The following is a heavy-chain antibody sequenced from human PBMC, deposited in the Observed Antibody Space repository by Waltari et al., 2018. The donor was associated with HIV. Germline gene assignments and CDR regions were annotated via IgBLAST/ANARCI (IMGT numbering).Heavy chain of an antibody. CDR1: VGTFSSYD. CDR2: NIPIFGTA. Sequence: QVQLVQSGAEVKKPGSSVKVSCKASVGTFSSYDLSWVRQPPGQGLGGMGGNIPIFGTANDAQKFQGRVTITADKSTSTAYMELSSLRSEDTAVYYCARAYSSSWYLFLHYYYGMDVWGQGTTVTVSS. CDR3: ARAYSSSWYLFLHYYYGMDV. D-gene: IGHD6-13*01. J-gene: IGHJ6*02. V-gene: IGHV1-69*06.